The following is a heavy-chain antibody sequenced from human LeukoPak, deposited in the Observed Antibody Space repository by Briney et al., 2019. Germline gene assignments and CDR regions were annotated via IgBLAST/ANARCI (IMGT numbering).Heavy chain of an antibody. J-gene: IGHJ4*02. V-gene: IGHV3-23*01. CDR1: GFPFSTYA. CDR3: AKRHCSGGSCFSGVDY. Sequence: GGSLRLSCAASGFPFSTYAMSWVRQAPGKGLEWVSLISPAGGSIYYADSVKGRFTISRDNSENTLYLQMSSLRTEDTAVYYCAKRHCSGGSCFSGVDYWGQGTLVTVSS. CDR2: ISPAGGSI. D-gene: IGHD2-15*01.